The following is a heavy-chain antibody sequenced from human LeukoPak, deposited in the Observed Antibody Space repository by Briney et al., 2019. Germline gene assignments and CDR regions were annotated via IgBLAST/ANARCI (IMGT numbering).Heavy chain of an antibody. V-gene: IGHV3-30*04. J-gene: IGHJ4*02. CDR2: ISYDGSNV. D-gene: IGHD3-10*01. CDR3: SREYLDASGSGSPNQFDY. Sequence: GRSLRLSCAASGLTFRNYAFHWVRQAPGKGLEWVALISYDGSNVYYADSVKGRFIISRDNSKNTVYLEINSLRAEDTAVFYCSREYLDASGSGSPNQFDYWGQGTLVTVSS. CDR1: GLTFRNYA.